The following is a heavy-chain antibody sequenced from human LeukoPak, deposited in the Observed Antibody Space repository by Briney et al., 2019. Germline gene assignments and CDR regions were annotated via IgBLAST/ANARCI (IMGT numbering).Heavy chain of an antibody. CDR3: ARLRAGVGDLWDYSMAV. D-gene: IGHD3-3*01. J-gene: IGHJ6*03. Sequence: GESLKISCKASGYTFTDYWIGWVRQMPGEGLEWMGILYPGGCDTRYGPSFEGQVTFSADDSISTAYLQWSSLKAADTAMYYCARLRAGVGDLWDYSMAVWGEGTAVSASS. V-gene: IGHV5-51*01. CDR1: GYTFTDYW. CDR2: LYPGGCDT.